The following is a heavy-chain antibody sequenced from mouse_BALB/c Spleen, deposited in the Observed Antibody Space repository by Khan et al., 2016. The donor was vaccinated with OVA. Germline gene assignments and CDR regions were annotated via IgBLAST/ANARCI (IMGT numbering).Heavy chain of an antibody. CDR1: GHTFTKYG. CDR3: ARPPYFSYVMDN. V-gene: IGHV9-3-1*01. CDR2: INTYTGEP. Sequence: QIQLVQSGPELKKPGETVKISCKSSGHTFTKYGMNWVKQAPGKGLKWMGWINTYTGEPTYADDFNGRFAFSLEASASTAYLQINNLKNADTATYFCARPPYFSYVMDNWGQGTSGIVSS. J-gene: IGHJ4*01. D-gene: IGHD2-10*01.